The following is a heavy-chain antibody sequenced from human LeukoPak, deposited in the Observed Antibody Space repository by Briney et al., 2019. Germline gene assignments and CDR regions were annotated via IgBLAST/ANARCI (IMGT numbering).Heavy chain of an antibody. D-gene: IGHD2-21*01. CDR2: ISGSGGST. V-gene: IGHV3-23*01. CDR1: GFTFSSYA. CDR3: AKVPDIVVVIAIY. J-gene: IGHJ4*02. Sequence: GGSLRLSCAASGFTFSSYAMSWVRQAPGKGLEWVSAISGSGGSTYYADSVKGRFTISRDDSKNTLYLQMNSLRAEDAAVYYCAKVPDIVVVIAIYWGQGTLVTVSS.